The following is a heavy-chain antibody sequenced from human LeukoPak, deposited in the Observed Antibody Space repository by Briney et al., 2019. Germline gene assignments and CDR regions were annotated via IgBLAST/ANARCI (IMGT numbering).Heavy chain of an antibody. J-gene: IGHJ4*02. Sequence: QAGGSLRLSCAASGFTFSSYSMYWVRQAPGKGLEWVAFIWLDGSKTYYADSVKGRFTISRDNSKNTLYLQMNSLRAEDTAVYYCAKCRYSGSYYVDYWGQGTQVTVSS. CDR1: GFTFSSYS. D-gene: IGHD1-26*01. CDR3: AKCRYSGSYYVDY. CDR2: IWLDGSKT. V-gene: IGHV3-30*02.